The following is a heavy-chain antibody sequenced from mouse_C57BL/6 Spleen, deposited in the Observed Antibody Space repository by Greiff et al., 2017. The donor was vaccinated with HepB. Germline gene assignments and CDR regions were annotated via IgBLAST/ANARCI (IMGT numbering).Heavy chain of an antibody. Sequence: VQLQQSGPELVKPGASVKISCKASGYSFTGYYMNWVKQSPEKSLEWIGEINPSTGGTTYNQKFKAKATLTVDKSSSTAYMQLKSLTSEDSAVYYCAYGYDGPYYAMDYWGQGTSVTVSS. J-gene: IGHJ4*01. D-gene: IGHD2-2*01. CDR1: GYSFTGYY. CDR2: INPSTGGT. CDR3: AYGYDGPYYAMDY. V-gene: IGHV1-42*01.